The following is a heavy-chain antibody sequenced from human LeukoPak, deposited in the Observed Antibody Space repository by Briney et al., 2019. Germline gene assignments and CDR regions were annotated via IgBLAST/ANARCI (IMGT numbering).Heavy chain of an antibody. CDR1: GFTFSSYG. CDR2: IWYDGSNK. D-gene: IGHD2-2*02. CDR3: ATYCSSTSCYSEHDY. Sequence: GGSLRLSCAASGFTFSSYGMHWVRQAPGKGLEWVAVIWYDGSNKYYADSVKGRFTISRDNSKNTLYLQMNSLRAEDTAVYYCATYCSSTSCYSEHDYWGQGTLVTVSS. V-gene: IGHV3-33*01. J-gene: IGHJ4*02.